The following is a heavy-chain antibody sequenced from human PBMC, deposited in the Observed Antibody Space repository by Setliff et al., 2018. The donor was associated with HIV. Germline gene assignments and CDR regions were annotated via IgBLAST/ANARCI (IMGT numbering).Heavy chain of an antibody. Sequence: ASVKVSCKASGYSFLHYALNWVRQAPGQGLEWMGWINTQTGSPTYAQAFTGRFVFPVDTSVTTAYLQISGLKADDTAVYYCARALYGEYGGYLNCLDPWGQGTLVTVSS. CDR1: GYSFLHYA. J-gene: IGHJ5*02. CDR3: ARALYGEYGGYLNCLDP. V-gene: IGHV7-4-1*02. D-gene: IGHD4-17*01. CDR2: INTQTGSP.